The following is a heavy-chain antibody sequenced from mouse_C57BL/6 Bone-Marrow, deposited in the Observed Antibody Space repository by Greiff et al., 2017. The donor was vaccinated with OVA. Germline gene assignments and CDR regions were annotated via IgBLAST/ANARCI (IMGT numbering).Heavy chain of an antibody. J-gene: IGHJ2*01. CDR3: AREVYWDKYYFDY. CDR2: IHPNSGST. V-gene: IGHV1-64*01. Sequence: QVQLQQPGAELVKPGASVKLSCKASGYTFTSYWMHWVKQRPGQGLEWIGMIHPNSGSTNYNEKFKSKATLTVDKSSSTAYMQLSSLTSEDSAVYYCAREVYWDKYYFDYWGQGTTLTVSS. CDR1: GYTFTSYW. D-gene: IGHD4-1*01.